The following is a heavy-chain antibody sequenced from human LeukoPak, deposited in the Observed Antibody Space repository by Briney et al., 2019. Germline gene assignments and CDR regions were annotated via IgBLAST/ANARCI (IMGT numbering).Heavy chain of an antibody. V-gene: IGHV4-59*01. CDR3: ARVTAMVGYYFDY. CDR2: IYYSGST. Sequence: SETLSLTCAVYGGSFSGYYWSWIRQPPGKGLEWIGYIYYSGSTNYNPPLKSRVTISVDTSKNQFSLKLSSVTAADTAVYYCARVTAMVGYYFDYWGQGTLVTVSS. D-gene: IGHD5-18*01. CDR1: GGSFSGYY. J-gene: IGHJ4*02.